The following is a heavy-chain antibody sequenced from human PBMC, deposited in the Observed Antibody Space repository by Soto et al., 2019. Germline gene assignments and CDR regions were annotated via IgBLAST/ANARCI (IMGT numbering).Heavy chain of an antibody. CDR1: GGSISSSSYY. CDR3: ARREVYASQGDAFDI. Sequence: QLQLQESGPGLVKPSETLSLTCTVSGGSISSSSYYWGWIRQPPGKGLEWIGSIYYSGSTYYNPSLKSRVTISVDTSKNQFSLKLSSVTAADTAVYYCARREVYASQGDAFDIWGQGTMVTVSS. CDR2: IYYSGST. J-gene: IGHJ3*02. V-gene: IGHV4-39*01. D-gene: IGHD2-8*01.